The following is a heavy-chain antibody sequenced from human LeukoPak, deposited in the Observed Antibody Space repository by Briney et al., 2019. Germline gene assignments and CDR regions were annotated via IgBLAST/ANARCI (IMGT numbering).Heavy chain of an antibody. CDR1: GYTFTGYF. V-gene: IGHV1-2*02. D-gene: IGHD6-6*01. J-gene: IGHJ4*02. CDR2: INPNSGGP. CDR3: ARDQARLAARPFDY. Sequence: GASVNVSCKASGYTFTGYFIHWVRQAPGQGLEWMGWINPNSGGPNYAQTFQGRVTMTRDTSISTAYMELSRLRSDDTAVYYCARDQARLAARPFDYWGQGTLVTVSS.